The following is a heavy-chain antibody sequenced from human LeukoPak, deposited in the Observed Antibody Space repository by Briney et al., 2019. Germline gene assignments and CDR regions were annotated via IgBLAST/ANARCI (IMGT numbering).Heavy chain of an antibody. J-gene: IGHJ4*02. CDR3: ARGTDCGDYGF. V-gene: IGHV3-48*03. CDR1: GFTFSSYE. D-gene: IGHD4-17*01. CDR2: ISSSGSTI. Sequence: SLRLSCAASGFTFSSYEMNWVPQAPGKGLEWLSYISSSGSTIYYADSVKGRFTISRDNAKNSLYLQMNSLTAEDTAVYYCARGTDCGDYGFWGQGTLVTVSS.